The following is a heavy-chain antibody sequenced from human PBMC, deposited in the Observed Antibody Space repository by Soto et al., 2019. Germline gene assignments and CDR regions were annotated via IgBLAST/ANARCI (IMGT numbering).Heavy chain of an antibody. V-gene: IGHV3-23*01. Sequence: GGSLRLSCAASGFTFSSYAMSWVRQAPGKGLEWVSAISGSGGSTYYADSVKGRFTISRDNSKNTLYLQMNSLRAEDTAVYYCAKDFIPRIAAVGWPKYYFDYWGQGTLVTVSS. D-gene: IGHD6-13*01. CDR1: GFTFSSYA. CDR3: AKDFIPRIAAVGWPKYYFDY. J-gene: IGHJ4*02. CDR2: ISGSGGST.